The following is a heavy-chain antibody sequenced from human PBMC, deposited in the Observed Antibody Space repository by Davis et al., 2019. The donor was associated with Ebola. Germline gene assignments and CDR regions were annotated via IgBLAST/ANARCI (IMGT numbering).Heavy chain of an antibody. CDR1: GGSFSGYY. V-gene: IGHV4-34*01. Sequence: SETLSLTCAVYGGSFSGYYWSWIRQPPGKGLEWIGEINHSGSTNYNPSLKSRVTISVDTSKNQFSLKLSSVTAADTAVYYCARGYYIWGSYRSYYFDYWGQGTLVTVSS. D-gene: IGHD3-16*02. J-gene: IGHJ4*02. CDR3: ARGYYIWGSYRSYYFDY. CDR2: INHSGST.